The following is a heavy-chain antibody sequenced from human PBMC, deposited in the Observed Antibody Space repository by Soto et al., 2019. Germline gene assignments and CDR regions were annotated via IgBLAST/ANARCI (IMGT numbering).Heavy chain of an antibody. CDR2: IYYSGST. V-gene: IGHV4-31*03. CDR1: GGSISSGGYY. J-gene: IGHJ4*02. Sequence: SETLSLTCTVSGGSISSGGYYWSWIRQHPGKGLEWIGYIYYSGSTYYNPSLKSRVTISVDTSKNQFSLKLSSVTAADTAVYYCARDRRTGTVDYWGQGTLITVS. D-gene: IGHD1-1*01. CDR3: ARDRRTGTVDY.